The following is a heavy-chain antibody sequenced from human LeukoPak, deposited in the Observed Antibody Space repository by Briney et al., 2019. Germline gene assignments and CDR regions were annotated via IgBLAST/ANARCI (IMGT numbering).Heavy chain of an antibody. CDR2: ISGSGGST. CDR3: AKDRSNYYYYMDV. Sequence: AGGSLRLSCAASGFTFGSYGMSWVRQAPGKGLEWVSAISGSGGSTYYADSVKGRFTISRDNSKNTLYLQMNSLRAEDTAVYYCAKDRSNYYYYMDVWGKGTTVTISS. V-gene: IGHV3-23*01. CDR1: GFTFGSYG. J-gene: IGHJ6*03.